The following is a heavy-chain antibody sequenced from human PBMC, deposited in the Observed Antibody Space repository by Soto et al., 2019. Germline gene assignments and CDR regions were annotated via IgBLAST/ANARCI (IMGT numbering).Heavy chain of an antibody. CDR2: IYSGGST. V-gene: IGHV3-53*04. D-gene: IGHD2-15*01. J-gene: IGHJ4*02. CDR3: ARLDLFRYCSGGSCYEAEDY. Sequence: EVQLVESGGGLVQPGGSLRLSCAASGFTVSSNYMSWVRQSPGKGLEWVSVIYSGGSTYYADSVKGRFTISRHNSKNTLYLQMNSLRAEDTAVSYCARLDLFRYCSGGSCYEAEDYWGQGTLVTVSS. CDR1: GFTVSSNY.